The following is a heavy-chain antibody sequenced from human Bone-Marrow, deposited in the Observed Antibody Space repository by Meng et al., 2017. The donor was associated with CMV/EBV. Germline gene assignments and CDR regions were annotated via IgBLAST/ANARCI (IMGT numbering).Heavy chain of an antibody. V-gene: IGHV4-39*02. Sequence: SETLSLTCTVSGGSISSSSYYWGWIRQPPGKGLEWIGSIYYSGSTYYNPSLKSRVTISVDTSKNQFSLKLSSVTAADTAVYYCAIDKWWPGGGYYYYYYGMDVWGQGTTVTVSS. CDR3: AIDKWWPGGGYYYYYYGMDV. CDR2: IYYSGST. D-gene: IGHD2-8*01. J-gene: IGHJ6*02. CDR1: GGSISSSSYY.